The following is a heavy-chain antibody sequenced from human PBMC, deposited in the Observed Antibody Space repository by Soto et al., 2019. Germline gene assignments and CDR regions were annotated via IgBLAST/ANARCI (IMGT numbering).Heavy chain of an antibody. CDR1: GGSISSYY. CDR3: ARARLGYYYYGMDV. J-gene: IGHJ6*02. D-gene: IGHD3-22*01. CDR2: IYYSGST. Sequence: SETLSLTCTVSGGSISSYYWSWIRQPPGKGLEWIGYIYYSGSTNYNPSLKSRVTISVDTSKNQFSLKLSSVTAADTAVYYCARARLGYYYYGMDVWGQGTTVTVS. V-gene: IGHV4-59*08.